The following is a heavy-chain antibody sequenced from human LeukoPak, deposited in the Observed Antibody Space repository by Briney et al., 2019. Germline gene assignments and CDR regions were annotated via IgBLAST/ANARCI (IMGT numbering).Heavy chain of an antibody. D-gene: IGHD3-3*01. CDR1: GFTFSSNA. CDR2: ISGSGGST. Sequence: GGSLRLSCAASGFTFSSNAMSWVRQAPGKGLEWVSYISGSGGSTYYADSVKGRFTISRDNSKNTLYLQMSSLRAEDTAVYYCAKDKYNFWSGSNYYYMDVWGKGTTVTVSS. J-gene: IGHJ6*03. CDR3: AKDKYNFWSGSNYYYMDV. V-gene: IGHV3-23*01.